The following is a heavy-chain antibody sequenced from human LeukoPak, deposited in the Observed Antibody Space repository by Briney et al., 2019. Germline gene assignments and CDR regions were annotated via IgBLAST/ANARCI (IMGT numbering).Heavy chain of an antibody. CDR1: GFTFSPYG. J-gene: IGHJ4*02. V-gene: IGHV3-23*01. Sequence: PGGSLRLSCTASGFTFSPYGMPWVRQAPGGGLEWVSGSSCRCCSTYYTDSVKGRFTISRDNSKNTLHLQMSSLRAEDTALYYCVKDRGERHTCPEVWGQGTLVTVSS. D-gene: IGHD2-21*01. CDR3: VKDRGERHTCPEV. CDR2: SSCRCCST.